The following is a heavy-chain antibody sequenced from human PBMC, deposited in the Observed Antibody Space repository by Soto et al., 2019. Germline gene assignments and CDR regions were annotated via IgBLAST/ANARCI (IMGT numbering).Heavy chain of an antibody. D-gene: IGHD3-16*01. CDR3: ARDLFEAARRGEYAFDI. CDR1: GFTFSSYG. CDR2: IKQDGSEK. V-gene: IGHV3-7*03. J-gene: IGHJ3*02. Sequence: GGSLRLSCAASGFTFSSYGMHWVRQAPGKGLEWVANIKQDGSEKYYVDSVKGRFTISRDNAKNSLYLQMNSLRAEDTAVYYCARDLFEAARRGEYAFDIWGQGTMVTVSS.